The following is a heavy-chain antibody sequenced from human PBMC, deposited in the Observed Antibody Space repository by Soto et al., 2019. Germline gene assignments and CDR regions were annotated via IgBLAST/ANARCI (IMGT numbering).Heavy chain of an antibody. J-gene: IGHJ4*02. CDR2: IIPIFGTA. Sequence: QVQLVQSGAEVKKPGSSVKVSCKASGGTFSSYAISWVRQAPGQGLEWMGGIIPIFGTANYEQQFQGRVTITADESTSTAYMELSSIRSENTAVYYCASGGRGGYSYCYSHPHFDYWGQGTLLTVSS. V-gene: IGHV1-69*01. CDR3: ASGGRGGYSYCYSHPHFDY. CDR1: GGTFSSYA. D-gene: IGHD5-18*01.